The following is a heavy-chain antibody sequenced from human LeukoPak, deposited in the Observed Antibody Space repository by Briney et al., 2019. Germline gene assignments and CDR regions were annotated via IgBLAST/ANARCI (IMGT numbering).Heavy chain of an antibody. CDR2: MNPNSGNT. J-gene: IGHJ6*02. Sequence: ASVKVSCKASGYSFSSYDINWVRQAPRQGLEWMGWMNPNSGNTGYAQKFQVRVTMTRSTSIRTAYMEVKNLTSEDTALYYCARLTRYLYGMDVWGQGSPVIVSS. D-gene: IGHD3-9*01. V-gene: IGHV1-8*01. CDR3: ARLTRYLYGMDV. CDR1: GYSFSSYD.